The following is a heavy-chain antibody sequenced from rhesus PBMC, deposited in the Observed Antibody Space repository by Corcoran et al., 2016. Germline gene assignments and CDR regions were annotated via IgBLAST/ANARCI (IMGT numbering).Heavy chain of an antibody. CDR2: IYGSGGSN. D-gene: IGHD5-42*01. Sequence: QVQLQESGPGLVKPSETLSLTCAVSGYSISSGYYWGLIRQPPGKGLAWIGSIYGSGGSNYLNPSLKSRVTLSVDTSKNQFSLKLSSVTAADTAVHYCARVGSSWSEWDTVGTEWYFDLWGPGTPITISS. CDR1: GYSISSGYY. J-gene: IGHJ2*01. CDR3: ARVGSSWSEWDTVGTEWYFDL. V-gene: IGHV4S14*01.